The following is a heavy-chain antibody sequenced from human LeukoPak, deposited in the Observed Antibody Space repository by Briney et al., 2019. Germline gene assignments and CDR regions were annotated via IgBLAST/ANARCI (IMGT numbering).Heavy chain of an antibody. Sequence: GGSLRLSCAASGFTFSNAWMSWVRQAPGKGVEWVGRIKSKTDGGTTDYAAPVKGKSTISRDDSKNTLYLQMNSLKTEDTAVYYCTTVSRGDAYVYWGQGTLVTVSS. D-gene: IGHD2-21*01. V-gene: IGHV3-15*01. CDR3: TTVSRGDAYVY. J-gene: IGHJ4*02. CDR2: IKSKTDGGTT. CDR1: GFTFSNAW.